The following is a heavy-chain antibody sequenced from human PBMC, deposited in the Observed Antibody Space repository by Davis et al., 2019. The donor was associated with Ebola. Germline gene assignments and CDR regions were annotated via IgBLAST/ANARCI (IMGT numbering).Heavy chain of an antibody. CDR1: GGSISSNY. Sequence: SETLSLTCTVSGGSISSNYWSWIRQPPGKGLEWIGYIYYSGSTYYNPSLKSRVTISVDTSKNQFSLKLSSVTAADTAVYYCARLASYYYDSSGYKALYYFDYWGQGTLVTVSS. V-gene: IGHV4-59*04. J-gene: IGHJ4*02. D-gene: IGHD3-22*01. CDR2: IYYSGST. CDR3: ARLASYYYDSSGYKALYYFDY.